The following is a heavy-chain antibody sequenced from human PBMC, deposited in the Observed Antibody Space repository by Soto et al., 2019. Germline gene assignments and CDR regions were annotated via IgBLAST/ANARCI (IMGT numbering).Heavy chain of an antibody. CDR3: ASQAFDY. J-gene: IGHJ4*02. CDR1: GFIFRDYG. CDR2: IWHDGSKR. V-gene: IGHV3-33*01. Sequence: PGGSLRLSCAASGFIFRDYGMQWVRHAPGKGLEWLAFIWHDGSKRYYADSLKGRFTISRDNSKGTMYLQMSSLTVEDTAVYYCASQAFDYWGQGTLVTVSS.